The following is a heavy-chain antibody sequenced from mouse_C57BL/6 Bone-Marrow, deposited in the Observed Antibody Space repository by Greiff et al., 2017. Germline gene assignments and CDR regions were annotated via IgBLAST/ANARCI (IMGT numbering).Heavy chain of an antibody. CDR3: ARGNYYGSSYKYFDV. J-gene: IGHJ1*03. D-gene: IGHD1-1*01. CDR1: GYTFTNYW. CDR2: IYPGGGYT. Sequence: QVQLQQSGAELVRPGTSVKMSCKASGYTFTNYWIGWAKQRPGHGLEWIGDIYPGGGYTNYNEKFKGKATLTPDKSSSTAYMQFSSLTSEDSAIYYCARGNYYGSSYKYFDVWGTGTTVTVSS. V-gene: IGHV1-63*01.